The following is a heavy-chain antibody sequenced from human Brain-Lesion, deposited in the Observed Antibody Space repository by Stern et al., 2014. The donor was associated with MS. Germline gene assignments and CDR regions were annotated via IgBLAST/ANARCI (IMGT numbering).Heavy chain of an antibody. J-gene: IGHJ5*01. CDR2: TYYRSKWYY. V-gene: IGHV6-1*01. CDR1: GDSVSSNSAA. CDR3: AKGYNWFDS. Sequence: VQLVASGPGLMKPSQTLALTCAISGDSVSSNSAAWNWIRQSPSRGLEWLGRTYYRSKWYYQYAESVKSRITINADTSTNQFSLQLNSVTPEDTAVYLCAKGYNWFDSWGQGTVVTVS.